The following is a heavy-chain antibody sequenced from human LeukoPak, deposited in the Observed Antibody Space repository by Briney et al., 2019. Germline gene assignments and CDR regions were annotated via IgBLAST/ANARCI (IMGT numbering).Heavy chain of an antibody. J-gene: IGHJ5*02. Sequence: ASVKVSCKASGLTYKNYGMHWVRQAPRQRREWMGCINPTNEKTKYSEKFQGRVTISRDTGASTVYMELSSLRSEDTAVYYCARDFGSGVFGPWGQGTLVTVSS. D-gene: IGHD3-10*01. CDR1: GLTYKNYG. CDR3: ARDFGSGVFGP. V-gene: IGHV1-3*01. CDR2: INPTNEKT.